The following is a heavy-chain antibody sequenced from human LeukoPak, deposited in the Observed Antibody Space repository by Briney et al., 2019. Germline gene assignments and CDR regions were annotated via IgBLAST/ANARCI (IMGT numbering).Heavy chain of an antibody. V-gene: IGHV4-30-2*01. J-gene: IGHJ6*03. CDR2: IYHSGST. Sequence: PSETLSLTCTVSGGSISSGGYYWSWIRQPPGKGLEWIGYIYHSGSTYYNPSLKSRVTISVDRSKNQFSLKLSSVTAADTAVYYCARGPSQQLASPSATPSQLYYMDVWGKGTTVTVSS. CDR3: ARGPSQQLASPSATPSQLYYMDV. CDR1: GGSISSGGYY. D-gene: IGHD6-13*01.